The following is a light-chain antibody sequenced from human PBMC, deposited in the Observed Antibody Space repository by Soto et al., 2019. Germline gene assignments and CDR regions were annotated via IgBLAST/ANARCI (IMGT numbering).Light chain of an antibody. CDR3: LQDYNYPWT. V-gene: IGKV1-6*01. Sequence: IQMTQSPSSLSASVGDRVTITCRASQGIRNELGWYQQKPGQAPKLLIYAASSLQSGVPSSFSGSGSGTDVTLTISSLQPEDFATYYCLQDYNYPWTFGQGTKVEIK. CDR2: AAS. CDR1: QGIRNE. J-gene: IGKJ1*01.